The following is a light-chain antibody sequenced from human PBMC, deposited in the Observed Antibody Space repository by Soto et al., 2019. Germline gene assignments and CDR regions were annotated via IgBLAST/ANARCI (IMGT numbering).Light chain of an antibody. J-gene: IGKJ1*01. CDR3: QQYHSYSGT. CDR2: DAS. CDR1: QSIVGW. Sequence: DIQMTQSPSTLSASVGDRVTISCRASQSIVGWLAWYQQKPGKAPKLLIYDASSLELGVPSRLSGSGSGTEFTLTISILQPDDFATYYCQQYHSYSGTFGQGTKV. V-gene: IGKV1-5*01.